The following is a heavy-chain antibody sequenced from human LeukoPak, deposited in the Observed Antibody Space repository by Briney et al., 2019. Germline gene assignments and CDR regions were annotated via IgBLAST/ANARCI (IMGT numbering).Heavy chain of an antibody. CDR2: IYSSGIT. J-gene: IGHJ4*02. CDR3: ARDLDIVATIVPNLNY. Sequence: PGGSLRLSCAASGFTVSSNYITWVRRAPGKGLEWVSVIYSSGITYYADSVKGRFTISRDNSKNTLYLQMNSLRAEDTAVYYCARDLDIVATIVPNLNYWGQGTLVTVSS. V-gene: IGHV3-66*01. D-gene: IGHD5-12*01. CDR1: GFTVSSNY.